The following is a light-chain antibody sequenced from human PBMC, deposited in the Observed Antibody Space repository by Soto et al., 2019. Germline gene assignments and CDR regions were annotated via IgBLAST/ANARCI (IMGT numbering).Light chain of an antibody. Sequence: QSVLTQPPSVSGTPGQRVTISCTGSSSNIGAGHDIHWYQQLPGAAPKLLIHNNNNRPSGVPDRFSGSKSATSASLAITGLQAEDEADYYCQSYDSNLSGYVFGTGTKLTVL. J-gene: IGLJ1*01. CDR3: QSYDSNLSGYV. CDR2: NNN. CDR1: SSNIGAGHD. V-gene: IGLV1-40*01.